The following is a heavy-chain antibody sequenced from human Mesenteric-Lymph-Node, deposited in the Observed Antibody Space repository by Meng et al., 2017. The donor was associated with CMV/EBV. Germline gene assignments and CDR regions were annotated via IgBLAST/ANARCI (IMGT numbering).Heavy chain of an antibody. D-gene: IGHD3-22*01. CDR1: GFTFDDYA. CDR3: AKGSYYDSSGPGAFDF. CDR2: IDWSSGRI. Sequence: GGSLRLSCAASGFTFDDYAMHWVRQGPGKGLEWVSGIDWSSGRIGYADSVRGRFAISRDNAKNSLYLQMNSLRAEDMAFYYCAKGSYYDSSGPGAFDFWGQGTVVTVSS. V-gene: IGHV3-9*03. J-gene: IGHJ3*01.